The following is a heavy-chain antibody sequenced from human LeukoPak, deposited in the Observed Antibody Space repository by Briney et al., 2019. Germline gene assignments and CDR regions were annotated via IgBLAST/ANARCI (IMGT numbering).Heavy chain of an antibody. CDR2: INSDGSNT. CDR3: TRGRNGSLDY. V-gene: IGHV3-74*01. CDR1: GFTFSDYW. D-gene: IGHD1-26*01. J-gene: IGHJ4*02. Sequence: GGSLRLSCEASGFTFSDYWMHWVRQAPGKGLVWVSRINSDGSNTDYADSVKGRFTISRDNAKNTLYLQMNTLRADDTTVYYCTRGRNGSLDYWGQGALVTVSP.